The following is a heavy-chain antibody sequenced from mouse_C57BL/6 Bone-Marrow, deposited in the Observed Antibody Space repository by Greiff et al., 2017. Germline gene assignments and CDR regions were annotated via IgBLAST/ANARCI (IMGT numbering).Heavy chain of an antibody. CDR1: GYTFTSYG. D-gene: IGHD1-1*01. V-gene: IGHV1-81*01. CDR2: IYPRSGNT. CDR3: ANYGSSTFAY. Sequence: VQLQQSGAELARPGASVKLSCKASGYTFTSYGISWVKQRTGQGLEWIGEIYPRSGNTYYNEKFKGKATLTADNASSTAYMELRSLTSEDSAVYFCANYGSSTFAYWGQGTLVTVSA. J-gene: IGHJ3*01.